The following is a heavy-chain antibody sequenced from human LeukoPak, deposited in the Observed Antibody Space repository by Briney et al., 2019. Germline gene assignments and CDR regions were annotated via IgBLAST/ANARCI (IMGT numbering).Heavy chain of an antibody. Sequence: GGSLRLSCEAYGFTFCDDLMNWVRQAPGEGLECVANINQFGSVRYYMDSVKGRFTISRDNSKNSLSLQMNSLRADDTAVYFCARGLRWPDFGGQGTLVTVSS. CDR1: GFTFCDDL. CDR2: INQFGSVR. V-gene: IGHV3-7*03. D-gene: IGHD4-23*01. CDR3: ARGLRWPDF. J-gene: IGHJ4*02.